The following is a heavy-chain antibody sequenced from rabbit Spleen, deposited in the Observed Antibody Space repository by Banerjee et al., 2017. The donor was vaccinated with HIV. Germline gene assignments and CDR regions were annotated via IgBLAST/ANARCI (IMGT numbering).Heavy chain of an antibody. V-gene: IGHV1S40*01. Sequence: QSLEESGGDLVKPGASLTLTCTASGFSFSSSYYMCWVRQAPGKGPEWIACIYSGSSGSTYYASWAKGRFTISKTSSTTVTLQMTSLTAADTATYFCARSAYTTGYAGYAYGAFFNLWGQGTLVTVS. J-gene: IGHJ4*01. D-gene: IGHD6-1*01. CDR2: IYSGSSGST. CDR1: GFSFSSSYY. CDR3: ARSAYTTGYAGYAYGAFFNL.